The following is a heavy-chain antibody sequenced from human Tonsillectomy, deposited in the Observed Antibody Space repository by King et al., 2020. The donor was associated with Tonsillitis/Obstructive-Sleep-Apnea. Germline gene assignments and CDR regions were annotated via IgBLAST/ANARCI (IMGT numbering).Heavy chain of an antibody. J-gene: IGHJ4*02. CDR2: FGPDDGET. D-gene: IGHD5-12*01. CDR3: ATQQWLRFGGFTFDY. Sequence: VKLVQSGSEVKKPGASVKVSCKVSGSTLTDLAMHWVRQAPGKGLEWMGGFGPDDGETIYAQKFQGRVTFTEDTSADTAYMDLSSLRSEDTAVYYCATQQWLRFGGFTFDYWGQGTLVTVSS. V-gene: IGHV1-24*01. CDR1: GSTLTDLA.